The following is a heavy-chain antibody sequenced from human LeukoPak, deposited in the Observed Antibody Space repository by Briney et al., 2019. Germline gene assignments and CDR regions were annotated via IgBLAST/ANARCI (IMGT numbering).Heavy chain of an antibody. CDR2: ISAYNGNT. V-gene: IGHV1-18*01. J-gene: IGHJ4*02. CDR1: GYTFTSYG. D-gene: IGHD6-13*01. CDR3: AREGASSIAAAGTRFDY. Sequence: ASVKVSCKASGYTFTSYGISWVRQAPGQGLEWMGWISAYNGNTNYAQKLQGRVTMTTDTSTSTAYMELRSLRSDDTAVYYCAREGASSIAAAGTRFDYWGQGTLVTVSS.